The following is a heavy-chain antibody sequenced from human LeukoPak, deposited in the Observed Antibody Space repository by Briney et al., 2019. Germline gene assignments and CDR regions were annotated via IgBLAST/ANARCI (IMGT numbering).Heavy chain of an antibody. D-gene: IGHD5-12*01. CDR2: ISSSGSTI. CDR3: ASLPAYSGYDSEDAFDI. J-gene: IGHJ3*02. CDR1: GFTFSDYY. Sequence: KPGGSLRLSCAASGFTFSDYYMSWIRQAPGKGLEWVSYISSSGSTIYYADSVKGRFTISRDNAKNSLYLQMNSLRAEDTAVYYCASLPAYSGYDSEDAFDIWGQGTMVTASS. V-gene: IGHV3-11*04.